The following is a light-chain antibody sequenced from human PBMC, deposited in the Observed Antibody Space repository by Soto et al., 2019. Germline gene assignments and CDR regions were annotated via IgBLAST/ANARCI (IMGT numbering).Light chain of an antibody. V-gene: IGLV1-44*01. Sequence: QSVLTQPPSASGTPGQRVTITCSGSRSNIGRNTVNWYQQLPGTAPKLLIYSNSQRPSGVPDRFAGSKSGTSASLAISGLQSEDEADYYCATWDDSLSGVEFGAGTKLTVL. CDR1: RSNIGRNT. CDR2: SNS. CDR3: ATWDDSLSGVE. J-gene: IGLJ2*01.